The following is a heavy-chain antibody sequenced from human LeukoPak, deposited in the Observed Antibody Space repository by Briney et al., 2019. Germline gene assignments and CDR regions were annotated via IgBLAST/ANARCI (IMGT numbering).Heavy chain of an antibody. CDR1: GFTFTSSA. V-gene: IGHV1-58*01. CDR2: IVVGSGNT. CDR3: AGTTVTTAPFDY. D-gene: IGHD4-17*01. Sequence: ASVKVSCKASGFTFTSSAVQWMRQARGQRLEWIGWIVVGSGNTNYAQKFQERVTITRDMSTSTAYMELSSLRSEDTAVYYCAGTTVTTAPFDYWGQGTLVTVSS. J-gene: IGHJ4*02.